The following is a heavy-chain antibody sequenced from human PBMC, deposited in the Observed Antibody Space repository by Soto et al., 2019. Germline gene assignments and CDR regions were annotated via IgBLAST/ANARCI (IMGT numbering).Heavy chain of an antibody. D-gene: IGHD3-10*01. CDR1: GGSFSGYY. Sequence: PSETLSLTCAVYGGSFSGYYWSWIRQPPGKGLEWIGEINHSGSTNYNPSLKSRVTISVDTSKNQFSLKLSSVTAADTAVYYCARGRITMVRAGSRFDPWGQGTLVTVSS. V-gene: IGHV4-34*01. CDR2: INHSGST. CDR3: ARGRITMVRAGSRFDP. J-gene: IGHJ5*02.